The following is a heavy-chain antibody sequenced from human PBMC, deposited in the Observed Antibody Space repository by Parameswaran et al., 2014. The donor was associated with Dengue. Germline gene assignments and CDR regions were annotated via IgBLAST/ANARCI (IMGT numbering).Heavy chain of an antibody. J-gene: IGHJ6*02. CDR2: IKQDGSEK. V-gene: IGHV3-7*01. CDR3: ARSHLHPWFGELFHYYYYYYGMDV. Sequence: RWIRQPPGKGPEWVANIKQDGSEKYYVDSVKGRFTISRDNAKNSLYLQMNSLRAEDTAVYYCARSHLHPWFGELFHYYYYYYGMDVWGQGTTVTVSS. D-gene: IGHD3-10*01.